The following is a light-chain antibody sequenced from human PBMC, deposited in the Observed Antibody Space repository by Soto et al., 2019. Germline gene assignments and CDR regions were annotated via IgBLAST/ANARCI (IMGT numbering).Light chain of an antibody. J-gene: IGKJ1*01. CDR2: DAS. V-gene: IGKV3-20*01. Sequence: IVLTQSPGTLSLSPGDRATLSCRASQNIGDNYLAWYQQKPGKAPRLLIYDASRRATGIPERFRSSWSGTDFTLTISRLEPEDFAVYYCQQYGSSGTFGQGTKVDIK. CDR3: QQYGSSGT. CDR1: QNIGDNY.